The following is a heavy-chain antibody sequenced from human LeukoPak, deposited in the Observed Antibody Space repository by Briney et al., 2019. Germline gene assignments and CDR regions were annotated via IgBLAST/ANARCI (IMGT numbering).Heavy chain of an antibody. CDR1: GYTFTSYG. V-gene: IGHV1-18*01. D-gene: IGHD1-26*01. J-gene: IGHJ4*02. Sequence: GASVKVSCKASGYTFTSYGISWVRQAPGQGLEWMGCISAYNGNTHYAQKLQGRVTMTTDTSTSTAYMELRSLRSDDTAVYYCARDTAHGATAPLGYWGQGTLVSVSS. CDR2: ISAYNGNT. CDR3: ARDTAHGATAPLGY.